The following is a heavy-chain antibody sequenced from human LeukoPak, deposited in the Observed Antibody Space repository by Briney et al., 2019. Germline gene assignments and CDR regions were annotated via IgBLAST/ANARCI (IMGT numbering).Heavy chain of an antibody. J-gene: IGHJ6*02. CDR1: GGTFGSYA. D-gene: IGHD3-22*01. V-gene: IGHV1-69*01. Sequence: ASVKVSCKASGGTFGSYAISWVRQAPGQGLEWMGGIIPIFGTANYAQKFQGRVTITADESTSTAYMELSSLRSEDTAVYYCARDPTYYYDSSGPLRYYYYGMDVWGQGTTVTVSS. CDR3: ARDPTYYYDSSGPLRYYYYGMDV. CDR2: IIPIFGTA.